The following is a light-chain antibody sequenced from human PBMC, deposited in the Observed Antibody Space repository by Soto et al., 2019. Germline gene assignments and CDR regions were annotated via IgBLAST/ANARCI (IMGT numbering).Light chain of an antibody. CDR3: SSYAGNNSLGV. J-gene: IGLJ1*01. CDR1: SSDVGGYNY. CDR2: AVN. V-gene: IGLV2-8*01. Sequence: QSALTQPPSASGSPGQSVTISCTGTSSDVGGYNYVSWYQQHPGKAPKLMIYAVNKRPSGVPDRFSGSKSGNTASLTVSGLPAYYEDDYYCSSYAGNNSLGVFGTGTKVTVL.